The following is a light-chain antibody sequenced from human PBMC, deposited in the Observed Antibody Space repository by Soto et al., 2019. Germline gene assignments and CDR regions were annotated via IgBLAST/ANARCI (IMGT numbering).Light chain of an antibody. CDR2: DAS. J-gene: IGKJ4*01. Sequence: DIVLTQSPATLSLSPGERATLSCRASQSISSHLAWYQQKPGQTPRLLMYDASNRATAVPARFSGSGSGTDFTLTISSLEPEDLAVYYCQQRSTWPLTFGGGTKVEIK. CDR3: QQRSTWPLT. CDR1: QSISSH. V-gene: IGKV3-11*01.